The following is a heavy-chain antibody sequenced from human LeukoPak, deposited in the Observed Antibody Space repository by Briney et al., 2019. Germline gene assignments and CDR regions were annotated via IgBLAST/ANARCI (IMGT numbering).Heavy chain of an antibody. CDR3: TVSIQLWPYYFDY. Sequence: PGGSLRLSCTISGYFFPNAWLNWVRQAPGRGLEWVGRIKSNQDGGITDYAAPVQDRFTISRDDSKNTMYLQMNSLKTEDTAVYYCTVSIQLWPYYFDYWGQGTLVTVSS. J-gene: IGHJ4*02. CDR1: GYFFPNAW. CDR2: IKSNQDGGIT. D-gene: IGHD5-18*01. V-gene: IGHV3-15*01.